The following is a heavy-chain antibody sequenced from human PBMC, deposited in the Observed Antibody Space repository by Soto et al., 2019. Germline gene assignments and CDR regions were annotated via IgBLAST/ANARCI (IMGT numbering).Heavy chain of an antibody. J-gene: IGHJ5*02. CDR2: INHSGST. V-gene: IGHV4-34*01. D-gene: IGHD6-13*01. CDR1: GGSFSDYY. CDR3: ARGRAAAGTEGWFDP. Sequence: SETLSLTCAVYGGSFSDYYWSWIRQPPGKGLEWIGEINHSGSTNYIPSPKSRVTISVDTSKNQLSLKLTSVTAADTAVYFCARGRAAAGTEGWFDPWGQGTLVTVSS.